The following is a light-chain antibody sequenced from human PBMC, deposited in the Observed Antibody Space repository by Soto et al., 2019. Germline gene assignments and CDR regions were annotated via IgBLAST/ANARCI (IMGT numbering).Light chain of an antibody. J-gene: IGKJ4*01. CDR1: QSVGSY. CDR3: QQRSACPST. Sequence: DIVLTQSPATLSLSPGERATLSCRASQSVGSYLAWYQQKPGQAPRLLIYDASNRDTTIPARFSGSGSGTDFTLTISSLEPEDFAVYYCQQRSACPSTFGGGTKLEI. V-gene: IGKV3-11*01. CDR2: DAS.